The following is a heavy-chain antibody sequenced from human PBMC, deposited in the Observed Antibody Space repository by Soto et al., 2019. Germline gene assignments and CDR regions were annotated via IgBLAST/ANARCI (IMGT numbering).Heavy chain of an antibody. J-gene: IGHJ3*01. D-gene: IGHD6-19*01. CDR2: ILHRGET. Sequence: QVQLQESGPGLVKPSGTLSLTCAVSGDSITNSRWWTWVRQPPGKGLEWIGDILHRGETNYNPSLKSRVFISVDKSQNQFSLRVSSVTAADTAVYYCAYSTGWYRHDVWGQGTLVKVSS. CDR1: GDSITNSRW. CDR3: AYSTGWYRHDV. V-gene: IGHV4-4*02.